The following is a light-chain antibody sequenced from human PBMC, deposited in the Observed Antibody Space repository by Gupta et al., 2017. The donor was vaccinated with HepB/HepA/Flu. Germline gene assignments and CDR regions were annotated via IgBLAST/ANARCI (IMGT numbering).Light chain of an antibody. CDR2: DVS. J-gene: IGKJ2*01. CDR1: QDIRNY. V-gene: IGKV1-33*01. CDR3: QQYEVLPNT. Sequence: DIQMTQSPSSLSASVGDRVTITCRASQDIRNYLNWYQQKPGKAPKVLIYDVSNLERRVPSRFSGSGSGTDFSLTIDSLQPEDIATYFCQQYEVLPNTFGQGTKLEI.